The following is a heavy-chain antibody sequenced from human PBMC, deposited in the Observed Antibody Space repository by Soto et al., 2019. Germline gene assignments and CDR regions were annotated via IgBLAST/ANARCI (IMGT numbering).Heavy chain of an antibody. D-gene: IGHD1-26*01. CDR1: GFTFSDHY. CDR3: TTPSDSGRYSAFNV. J-gene: IGHJ3*01. CDR2: IANKADGYTT. V-gene: IGHV3-72*01. Sequence: EVQLVESGGGLVQPGGSLRLSCTVSGFTFSDHYMDWVRQAPGKGLEWIGRIANKADGYTTKYAPSVKGRIIVYREDLKTSVYPQRKGLKFEVPSVYYCTTPSDSGRYSAFNVWGQGTRVTVPS.